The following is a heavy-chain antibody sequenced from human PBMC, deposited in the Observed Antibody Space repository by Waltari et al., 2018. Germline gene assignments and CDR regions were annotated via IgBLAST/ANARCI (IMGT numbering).Heavy chain of an antibody. V-gene: IGHV4-38-2*01. CDR3: AIIPGVELDV. D-gene: IGHD2-8*01. CDR2: IYHSGGT. CDR1: GYSISSGYY. Sequence: QVQLQESGPGLVKPSETLSLTCAVSGYSISSGYYWGWIRQPPGKGLEWIGSIYHSGGTYYNPSLKSRVTISVDTSKNQFSLKLSSVTAADTAVYYCAIIPGVELDVWGQGTTVTVSS. J-gene: IGHJ6*02.